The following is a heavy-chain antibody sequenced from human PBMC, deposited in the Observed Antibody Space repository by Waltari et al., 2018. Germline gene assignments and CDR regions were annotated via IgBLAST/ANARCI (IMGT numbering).Heavy chain of an antibody. CDR3: AREEMATIGGYYFDY. D-gene: IGHD5-12*01. J-gene: IGHJ4*02. V-gene: IGHV1-69*12. CDR1: GGTFSRYA. CDR2: IIPIFGTA. Sequence: QVQLVQSGAEVKKPGSSVKVSCKASGGTFSRYAISWVRQAPGQGLEWMGGIIPIFGTANYAQKFRGRVTITADESTSTAYMELSSLRSEDTAVYYCAREEMATIGGYYFDYWGQGTLVTVSS.